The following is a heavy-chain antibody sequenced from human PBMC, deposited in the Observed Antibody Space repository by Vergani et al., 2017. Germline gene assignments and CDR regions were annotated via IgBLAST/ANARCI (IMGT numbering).Heavy chain of an antibody. D-gene: IGHD3-10*01. V-gene: IGHV1-69*13. CDR2: IIPIFGTA. Sequence: QVQLVQSGAEVKKPGSSVEVSCKASGGTFSSYAISWVRQAPGQGLEWMGRIIPIFGTANYAQKFQGRVTITADESTSTAYMELSSLRSEDTAVYYCASGSDYGSGXYYKNRYYYYGMDVWGQGTTVTVSS. CDR3: ASGSDYGSGXYYKNRYYYYGMDV. CDR1: GGTFSSYA. J-gene: IGHJ6*02.